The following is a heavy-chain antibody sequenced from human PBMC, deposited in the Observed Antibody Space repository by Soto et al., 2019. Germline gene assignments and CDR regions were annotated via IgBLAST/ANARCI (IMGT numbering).Heavy chain of an antibody. V-gene: IGHV4-31*03. CDR1: GGSISSGGYY. CDR2: IYYSGST. Sequence: QVQLQESGPGLVKPSQTLSLTCTVSGGSISSGGYYWSWIRQHPGKGLEWIGYIYYSGSTYYNPSLKSRFTISVDTSKNQFSLQRSSVTAAATAVYYCAASCVGCGGFNYYGMDVWGQGTTVTVSS. D-gene: IGHD2-21*01. J-gene: IGHJ6*02. CDR3: AASCVGCGGFNYYGMDV.